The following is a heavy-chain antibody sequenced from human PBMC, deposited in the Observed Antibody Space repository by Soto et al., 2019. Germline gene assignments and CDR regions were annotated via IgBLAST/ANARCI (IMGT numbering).Heavy chain of an antibody. CDR3: AKNPGYYYDSTGYHFDY. V-gene: IGHV3-23*01. D-gene: IGHD3-22*01. J-gene: IGHJ4*02. Sequence: GGSLRLSCAASEFTFSTYAMSRVRQAPGKGLEWVSAISYGGGTTYYADSVKGRFTISRDNSKNTLYLQMNSLRAEDTAVYYCAKNPGYYYDSTGYHFDYWGQGTLVTVSS. CDR1: EFTFSTYA. CDR2: ISYGGGTT.